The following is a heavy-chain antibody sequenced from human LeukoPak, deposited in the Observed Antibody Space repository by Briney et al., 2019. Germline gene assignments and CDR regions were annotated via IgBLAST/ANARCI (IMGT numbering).Heavy chain of an antibody. Sequence: SETLSLTCTVSGGSISSYYWSWIRQPPGKGLEWIGYIYYSGSTNYNPSLKSRVTISVDTSKNQFSLKLSSVTAADTAVYYCARVAYFPSFWRGPPELFYYYYGMDVWGQGTTVTVSS. J-gene: IGHJ6*02. CDR1: GGSISSYY. D-gene: IGHD3-10*01. CDR2: IYYSGST. CDR3: ARVAYFPSFWRGPPELFYYYYGMDV. V-gene: IGHV4-59*01.